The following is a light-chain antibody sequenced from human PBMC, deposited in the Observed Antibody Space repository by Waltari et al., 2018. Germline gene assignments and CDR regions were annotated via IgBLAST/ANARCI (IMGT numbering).Light chain of an antibody. CDR3: QQGYSTPIS. Sequence: DIQMTQSPSSLSAFVADRVPFTCRASESITTYLNWYQQKPGKAPNLLIYAASRLQSGVPSRFIGSGSGTDFTLTISSLQPEDFATYYCQQGYSTPISFGQGTRLEIK. V-gene: IGKV1-39*01. CDR2: AAS. CDR1: ESITTY. J-gene: IGKJ5*01.